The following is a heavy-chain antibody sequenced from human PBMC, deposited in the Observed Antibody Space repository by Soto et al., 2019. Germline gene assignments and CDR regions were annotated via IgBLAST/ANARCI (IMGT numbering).Heavy chain of an antibody. CDR2: IWYDGSNK. V-gene: IGHV3-33*01. CDR1: GFTFSSYG. J-gene: IGHJ6*02. CDR3: ARSVYSICYYGMDV. Sequence: QVQLVESGGGVVQPGRSLRLSCAASGFTFSSYGMHWVRQAPGKGLERVAVIWYDGSNKYYADSVKGRFTISRDNSTNTLYLQMKGLRAEDTAVYYCARSVYSICYYGMDVWGQGPKVTVSS. D-gene: IGHD4-4*01.